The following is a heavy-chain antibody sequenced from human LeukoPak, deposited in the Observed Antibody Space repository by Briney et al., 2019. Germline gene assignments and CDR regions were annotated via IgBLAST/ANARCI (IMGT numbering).Heavy chain of an antibody. D-gene: IGHD2-2*01. CDR2: ISSSSSYI. Sequence: TGGSLRLSCAASGFTFSSYSMNWVRQAPGKGLEWVSSISSSSSYIYYADSVKGRFTISRDNAKNSLYLQMNSLRAEDTAVYYCASILGYCSSTSCYYYYGMDVWGQGTTVTVSS. J-gene: IGHJ6*02. CDR3: ASILGYCSSTSCYYYYGMDV. V-gene: IGHV3-21*01. CDR1: GFTFSSYS.